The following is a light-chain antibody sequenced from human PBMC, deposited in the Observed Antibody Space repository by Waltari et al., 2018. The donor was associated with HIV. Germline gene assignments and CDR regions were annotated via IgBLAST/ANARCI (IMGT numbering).Light chain of an antibody. J-gene: IGLJ3*02. V-gene: IGLV1-44*01. CDR3: STWDDNLHEV. Sequence: QSVLTQPPSVSGLPGQKVTITCSGSTSDIGTNTVNWYQQFPARAPKLVAYRRHQRPPGVPDRFSGSKSGTSASLTINGAQSEDEATYYCSTWDDNLHEVCGGGTKLTVL. CDR2: RRH. CDR1: TSDIGTNT.